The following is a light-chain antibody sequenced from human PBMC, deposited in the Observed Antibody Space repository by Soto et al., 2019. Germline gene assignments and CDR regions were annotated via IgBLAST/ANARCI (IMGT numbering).Light chain of an antibody. J-gene: IGLJ1*01. Sequence: QSVLTQPASVSGSPGQSITISCTGTSSDVGAYNYDPWYQQYPGEAPKVIIYDVSHRPAGVSNRFSGSKSGNTASLTISGLQTQDESDYYCSPYTSATTSLFGTGTKFTVL. CDR1: SSDVGAYNY. V-gene: IGLV2-14*01. CDR3: SPYTSATTSL. CDR2: DVS.